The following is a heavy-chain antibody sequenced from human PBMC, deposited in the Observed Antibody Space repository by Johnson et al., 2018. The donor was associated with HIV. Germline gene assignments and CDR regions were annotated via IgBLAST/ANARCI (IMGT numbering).Heavy chain of an antibody. V-gene: IGHV3-23*04. CDR3: AGLGGSHDAFDI. D-gene: IGHD1-26*01. CDR2: ISGSGGNT. J-gene: IGHJ3*02. CDR1: GFTFYDYA. Sequence: MQLVESGGGLVQPGRSLRLSCAASGFTFYDYAIHWVRQAPGKGLEWVSAISGSGGNTYYADSVKGRFTISRDNSKNTLYLQMNSLRAEDMAVYYCAGLGGSHDAFDIWGQGTMVTVSS.